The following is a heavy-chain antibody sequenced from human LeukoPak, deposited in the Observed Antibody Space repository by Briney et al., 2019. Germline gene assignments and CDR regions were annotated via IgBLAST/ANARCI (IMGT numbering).Heavy chain of an antibody. CDR1: GYTFTSYG. CDR2: ISAYNGNT. V-gene: IGHV1-18*01. CDR3: AREVGATPPEGLFDY. Sequence: ASVKVSCKASGYTFTSYGISWVRQAPGQGLEWMGCISAYNGNTNYAQKLQGRVTMTTDTSTSTAYMELRSLRSDDTAVYYCAREVGATPPEGLFDYWGQGTLVTVSS. J-gene: IGHJ4*02. D-gene: IGHD1-26*01.